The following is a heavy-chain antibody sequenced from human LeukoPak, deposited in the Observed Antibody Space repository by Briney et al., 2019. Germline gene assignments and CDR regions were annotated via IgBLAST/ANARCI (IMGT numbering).Heavy chain of an antibody. Sequence: TSETLSLTCTVSSGSISSYYWSWIRQPPGKGLEWIGYIYYSGSTNYNPSLKSRVTISVDTSKNQFSLKLSSVTAADTAVYYCARGGSYRSFDYWGQGTLVTVSS. CDR3: ARGGSYRSFDY. CDR2: IYYSGST. D-gene: IGHD1-26*01. J-gene: IGHJ4*02. V-gene: IGHV4-59*01. CDR1: SGSISSYY.